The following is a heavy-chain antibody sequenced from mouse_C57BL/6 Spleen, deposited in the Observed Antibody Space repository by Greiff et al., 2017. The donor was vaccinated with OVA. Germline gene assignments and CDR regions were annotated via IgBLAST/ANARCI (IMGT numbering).Heavy chain of an antibody. D-gene: IGHD2-5*01. V-gene: IGHV1-7*01. J-gene: IGHJ4*01. CDR1: GYTFTSYW. Sequence: QVQLQQSGAELAKPGASVKLSCKASGYTFTSYWMHWVKQRPGQGLEWIGYINPSSGYTKYNQKFKDKATLTADKSSSTAYMQLSSLTYEDSAVYYCARDYSNSYYAMDYWGQGTSVTVSS. CDR3: ARDYSNSYYAMDY. CDR2: INPSSGYT.